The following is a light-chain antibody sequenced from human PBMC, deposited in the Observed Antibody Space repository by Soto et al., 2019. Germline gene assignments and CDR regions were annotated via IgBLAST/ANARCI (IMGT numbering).Light chain of an antibody. CDR1: QSISSW. V-gene: IGKV1-5*03. CDR3: QQYNNGRT. Sequence: DIQMTQAPSTLSASVEDRVTITCRASQSISSWLAWYQQKPGKAPKLLIYKASSLESGVPSRFSGSGSGTEFTLTISSLQPDDFATYYCQQYNNGRTFGQGTKVAI. J-gene: IGKJ1*01. CDR2: KAS.